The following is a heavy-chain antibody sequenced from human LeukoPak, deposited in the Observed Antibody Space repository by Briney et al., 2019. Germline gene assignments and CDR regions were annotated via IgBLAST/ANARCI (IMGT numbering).Heavy chain of an antibody. D-gene: IGHD4-17*01. CDR3: VRLDGDYVYYFDY. Sequence: SETLSLTCTVSGGSISSNNYYWSWVRQSPGKGLEWIAYISYRGSTNYNPSLKSRLTISVDTSKNQFSLKLSSVTAADTAVYYCVRLDGDYVYYFDYWGQGTLVTVSS. CDR2: ISYRGST. CDR1: GGSISSNNYY. V-gene: IGHV4-39*01. J-gene: IGHJ4*02.